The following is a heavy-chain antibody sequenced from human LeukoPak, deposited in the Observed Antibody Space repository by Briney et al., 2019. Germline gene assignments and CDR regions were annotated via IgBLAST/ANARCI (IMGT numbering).Heavy chain of an antibody. CDR3: ANHLACGSTSCPPFDY. V-gene: IGHV3-21*01. CDR2: ISNSGSYI. D-gene: IGHD2-2*01. CDR1: GFTFSSYS. J-gene: IGHJ4*02. Sequence: GGSLRLSCAASGFTFSSYSMNWVRQAPGKGLEWVASISNSGSYIYYADSVKGRFTISRDNAKNSLYLQMNSLRAEDTAVYYCANHLACGSTSCPPFDYWGQGTLVTVSS.